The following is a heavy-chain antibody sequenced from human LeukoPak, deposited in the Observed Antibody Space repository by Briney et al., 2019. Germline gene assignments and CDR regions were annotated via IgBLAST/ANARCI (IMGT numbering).Heavy chain of an antibody. Sequence: GGSLRLSCAASGFTFSSYAMSWVRQAPGKGLEWVSAISGSCGSTYYADSVKGRFTISRDNSKNTLYLQMNSLRAEDTAVYYCAKAGFGGQLLTFDYWGQGTLVTVSS. J-gene: IGHJ4*02. V-gene: IGHV3-23*01. CDR2: ISGSCGST. CDR3: AKAGFGGQLLTFDY. D-gene: IGHD2-2*01. CDR1: GFTFSSYA.